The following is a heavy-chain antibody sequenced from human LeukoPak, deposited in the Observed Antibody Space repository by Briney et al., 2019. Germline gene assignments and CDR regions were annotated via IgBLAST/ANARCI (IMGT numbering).Heavy chain of an antibody. D-gene: IGHD1-26*01. CDR1: GYTLTELS. J-gene: IGHJ6*02. CDR2: FDPEDGET. V-gene: IGHV1-24*01. Sequence: ASVKVSCKVPGYTLTELSMHWVRQAPGKGLEWMGGFDPEDGETIYAQKFQGRVTMTEDTSTDTAYMELSSLRSEDTAVYYCATPGVGIVGATPLYYYYGMDVWGQGTTVTVSS. CDR3: ATPGVGIVGATPLYYYYGMDV.